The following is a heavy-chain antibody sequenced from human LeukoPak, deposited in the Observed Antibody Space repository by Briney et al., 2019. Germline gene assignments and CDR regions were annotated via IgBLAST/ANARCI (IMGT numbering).Heavy chain of an antibody. D-gene: IGHD3-22*01. CDR2: IIPMFGTE. CDR3: ARGVFYYDSSGYSPYYFDY. Sequence: SVKVSRKASGVTFISYAFTWVRQARGQGLEWMGGIIPMFGTENQAQKFQGRVSITTDASTSTAYTELSSLRSEDTAVYYCARGVFYYDSSGYSPYYFDYWGQGTLVTVSS. V-gene: IGHV1-69*05. J-gene: IGHJ4*02. CDR1: GVTFISYA.